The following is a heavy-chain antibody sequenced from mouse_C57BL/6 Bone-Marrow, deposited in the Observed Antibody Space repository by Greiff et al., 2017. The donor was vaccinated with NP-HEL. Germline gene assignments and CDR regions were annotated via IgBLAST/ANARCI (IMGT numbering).Heavy chain of an antibody. CDR1: GYTFTSYW. V-gene: IGHV1-72*01. D-gene: IGHD2-3*01. J-gene: IGHJ2*01. CDR3: ARFRWYYFDY. CDR2: IDPNSGGT. Sequence: QVQLQQPGAELVKPGASVKLSCKASGYTFTSYWTHWVKQRPGRGLGWIGRIDPNSGGTKYNEKFKSKATLTVDKPSSTAYMQLSSLTSEDSAVYYCARFRWYYFDYWGQGTTLTVSS.